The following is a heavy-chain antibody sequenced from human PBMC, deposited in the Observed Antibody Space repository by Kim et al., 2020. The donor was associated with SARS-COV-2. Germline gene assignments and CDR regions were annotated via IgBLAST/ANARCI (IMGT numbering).Heavy chain of an antibody. J-gene: IGHJ6*02. CDR2: IRSKAYGGTT. CDR1: GFTFGDYA. Sequence: GGSLRLSCTASGFTFGDYAMSWVRQAPGKGLEWVGFIRSKAYGGTTEYAASVKGRFTISRDDSKSIAYLQMNSLKTEDTAVYYCTRGDDILTGYGRIRREGYYDNGMDVWGQGTTVTVSS. CDR3: TRGDDILTGYGRIRREGYYDNGMDV. V-gene: IGHV3-49*04. D-gene: IGHD3-9*01.